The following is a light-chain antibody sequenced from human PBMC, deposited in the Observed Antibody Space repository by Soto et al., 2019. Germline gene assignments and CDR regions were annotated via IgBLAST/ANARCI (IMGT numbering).Light chain of an antibody. Sequence: DIVMTQSPDSLAVSLGERAIINCKSSQSVLYISNHKHYLSWYQQKPGQPPKLLIYWASTRESGVPDRFSGSGSGTEFTLTISSLQAEDVAGYYCQQYYSTLLTFGGGTKVEIK. V-gene: IGKV4-1*01. CDR1: QSVLYISNHKHY. CDR3: QQYYSTLLT. CDR2: WAS. J-gene: IGKJ4*01.